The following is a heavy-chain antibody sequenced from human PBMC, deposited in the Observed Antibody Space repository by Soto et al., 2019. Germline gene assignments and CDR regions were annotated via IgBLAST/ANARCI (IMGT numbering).Heavy chain of an antibody. CDR2: MQPSSGRT. Sequence: ASVTVSCKASGYSFTSLDINWVRQTTGQGLEWMGWMQPSSGRTGYAQKFQGRVTMTRDTSINTAYMELSSLTSDDTAFYYCARGVTAGGDYWGQGTMGTVSA. CDR3: ARGVTAGGDY. D-gene: IGHD1-26*01. J-gene: IGHJ4*02. CDR1: GYSFTSLD. V-gene: IGHV1-8*01.